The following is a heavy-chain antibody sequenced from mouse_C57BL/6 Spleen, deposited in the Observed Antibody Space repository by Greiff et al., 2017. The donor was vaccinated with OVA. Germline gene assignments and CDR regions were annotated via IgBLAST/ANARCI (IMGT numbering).Heavy chain of an antibody. D-gene: IGHD2-2*01. CDR3: ARGGYDGAWFAY. Sequence: QVQLQQPGAELVRPGTSVKLSCKASGYTFTSYWMHWVKQRPGQGLEWIGVIDPSDSYTNYNQKFKGKATLTVDTSSSTAYMQLSSLTSEDSAVYYCARGGYDGAWFAYWGKGTLVTVSA. V-gene: IGHV1-59*01. J-gene: IGHJ3*01. CDR2: IDPSDSYT. CDR1: GYTFTSYW.